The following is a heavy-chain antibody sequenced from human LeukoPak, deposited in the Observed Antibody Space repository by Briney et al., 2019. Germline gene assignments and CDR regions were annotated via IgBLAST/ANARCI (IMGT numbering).Heavy chain of an antibody. D-gene: IGHD6-6*01. CDR1: GGSISSSSYY. CDR3: ARDWGAEARPGYMDV. Sequence: SETLSLTCTVSGGSISSSSYYWGWIRQPPGKGLEWIGSIYYSGSTNYNPSLKSRVTILVDTSKNQFSLKLSSVTAADTAVYFCARDWGAEARPGYMDVWGKGTTVTVSS. CDR2: IYYSGST. J-gene: IGHJ6*03. V-gene: IGHV4-39*07.